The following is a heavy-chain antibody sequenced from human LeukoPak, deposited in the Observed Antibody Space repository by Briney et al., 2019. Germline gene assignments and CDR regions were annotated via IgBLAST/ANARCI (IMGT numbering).Heavy chain of an antibody. V-gene: IGHV1-3*01. CDR1: GFTFRSYA. CDR3: AKDRLDYGDPTYYFDY. J-gene: IGHJ4*02. CDR2: INAGNGNT. Sequence: GGSLRLSCAASGFTFRSYAMHWVRQAPGQRLEWMGWINAGNGNTKYSQKFQGRVTITRDTSASTAYMELSSLRSEDTAVYYCAKDRLDYGDPTYYFDYWGQGTLVTVSS. D-gene: IGHD4-17*01.